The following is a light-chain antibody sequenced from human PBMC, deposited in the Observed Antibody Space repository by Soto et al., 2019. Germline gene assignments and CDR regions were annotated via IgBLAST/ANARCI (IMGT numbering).Light chain of an antibody. CDR2: GTS. CDR1: QSISIW. J-gene: IGKJ1*01. Sequence: DIHMTQSPSTLSASVGDRVTITCRASQSISIWLAWYQQKPGRAPNLLIYGTSSLESGVPSRFSGSGSGTEFTLTIRSLQPDDFATYYCQHYNDYSWTFGKGTKVEIK. V-gene: IGKV1-5*03. CDR3: QHYNDYSWT.